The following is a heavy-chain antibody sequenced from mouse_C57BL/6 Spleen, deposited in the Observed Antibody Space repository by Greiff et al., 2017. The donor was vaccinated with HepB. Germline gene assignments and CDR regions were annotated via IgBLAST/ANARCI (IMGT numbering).Heavy chain of an antibody. J-gene: IGHJ2*01. CDR3: TREGLGTYFDY. Sequence: LQESGAELVRPGASVTLSCKASGYTFTDYEMHWVKQTPVHGLEWIGAIDPETGGTAYNQKFKGKAILTADKSSSTAYMELRSLTSEDSAVYYCTREGLGTYFDYWGQGTTLTVSS. V-gene: IGHV1-15*01. CDR1: GYTFTDYE. D-gene: IGHD4-1*01. CDR2: IDPETGGT.